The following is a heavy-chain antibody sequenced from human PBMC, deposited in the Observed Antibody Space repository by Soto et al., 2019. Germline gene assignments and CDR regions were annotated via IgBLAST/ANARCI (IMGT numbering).Heavy chain of an antibody. Sequence: ASVKVSCKASGYTFTSYGISWVRQAPGQGLEWMGWISAYNGNTNYAQKLQGRVTMTTDTSTSTAYMELRSLRSDDTAVYYCARSRCSNGVCYKLSPGLDVWGPGTTVTVSS. CDR1: GYTFTSYG. D-gene: IGHD2-8*01. CDR2: ISAYNGNT. J-gene: IGHJ6*02. CDR3: ARSRCSNGVCYKLSPGLDV. V-gene: IGHV1-18*01.